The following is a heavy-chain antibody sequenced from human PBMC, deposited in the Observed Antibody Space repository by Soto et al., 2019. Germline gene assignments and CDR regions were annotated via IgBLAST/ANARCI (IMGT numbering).Heavy chain of an antibody. V-gene: IGHV4-30-4*01. CDR2: IYYSGST. J-gene: IGHJ3*02. CDR1: GGSISSGDYY. D-gene: IGHD2-21*02. Sequence: SETLSLTCTVSGGSISSGDYYWSWIRQPPGKGLEWIGYIYYSGSTYYNPSLKSRVTISVDTSKNQFSLKLSSVTAADTAVYYCATSPIVVVTANFPTYAFDIWGQGTMVTVSS. CDR3: ATSPIVVVTANFPTYAFDI.